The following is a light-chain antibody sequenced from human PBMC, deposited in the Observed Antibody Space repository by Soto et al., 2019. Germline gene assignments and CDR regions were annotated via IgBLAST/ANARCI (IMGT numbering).Light chain of an antibody. V-gene: IGKV1-9*01. CDR1: QGISSD. Sequence: IQLTQSPSSLSASVGDRVTITCRASQGISSDLAWYQQKPGKAPKLLIYDASTLQSGVPSRFSGSGSGTYFTLTISSLQPEDFATYYCQQLNACPITFGQGTPLEIK. J-gene: IGKJ5*01. CDR2: DAS. CDR3: QQLNACPIT.